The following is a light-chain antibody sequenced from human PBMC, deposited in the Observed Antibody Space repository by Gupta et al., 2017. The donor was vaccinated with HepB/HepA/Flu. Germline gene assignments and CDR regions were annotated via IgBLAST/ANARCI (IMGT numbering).Light chain of an antibody. CDR2: LGS. CDR3: RQAVQTPRT. V-gene: IGKV2-28*01. Sequence: DIVMTQSPLSLPVTPGEPASISCRSSQSLLYSNGYNYLDWYLQKPGQSPQLLIYLGSNRASGVPDRFSGSGSGTDFTLKISRVEAEDVGVYYCRQAVQTPRTFGQGTKVEIK. J-gene: IGKJ1*01. CDR1: QSLLYSNGYNY.